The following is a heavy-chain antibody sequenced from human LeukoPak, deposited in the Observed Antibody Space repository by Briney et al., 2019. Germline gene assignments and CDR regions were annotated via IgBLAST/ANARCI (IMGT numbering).Heavy chain of an antibody. CDR1: GFTFSSYT. J-gene: IGHJ5*02. V-gene: IGHV3-21*04. CDR2: ISTSSIYI. CDR3: ARGGFYYGSGSYS. Sequence: GGSLRLSCAASGFTFSSYTMNWVRQAPGKGLEWVSSISTSSIYIYYADSVKGRFTISRDNAKNSLYLQMNSLRAEDTAVYFCARGGFYYGSGSYSWGQGTLVTVSS. D-gene: IGHD3-10*01.